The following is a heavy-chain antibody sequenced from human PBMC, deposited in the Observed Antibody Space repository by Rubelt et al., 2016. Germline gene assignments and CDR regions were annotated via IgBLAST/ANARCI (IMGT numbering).Heavy chain of an antibody. CDR3: ARETSGGGAYYFAY. D-gene: IGHD1-1*01. J-gene: IGHJ4*02. V-gene: IGHV4-38-2*02. CDR1: VYSMSSGYY. CDR2: IFHSGTT. Sequence: QVQLQESGPGLVKPSETLSLTCTVSVYSMSSGYYWGWIRQPPGKGLEWIGSIFHSGTTYYNPSFNIRFTISVDTSKNQFSLKLSSVTAADTAVYYCARETSGGGAYYFAYWGQGTLVTVSS.